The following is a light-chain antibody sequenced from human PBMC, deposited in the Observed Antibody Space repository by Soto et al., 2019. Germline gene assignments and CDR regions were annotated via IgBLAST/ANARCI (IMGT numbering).Light chain of an antibody. CDR2: WAS. CDR3: QQYYSTFIT. J-gene: IGKJ5*01. Sequence: DIVMTQSPDSLAVSLGERATINCKSSQSVLYSSNNKNHLAWYQQKPGQPPKLLIYWASTRESGVPDRFSGRGSGTDFTLTIRSLQAEDVAVSYCQQYYSTFITFGQGTRLEIK. V-gene: IGKV4-1*01. CDR1: QSVLYSSNNKNH.